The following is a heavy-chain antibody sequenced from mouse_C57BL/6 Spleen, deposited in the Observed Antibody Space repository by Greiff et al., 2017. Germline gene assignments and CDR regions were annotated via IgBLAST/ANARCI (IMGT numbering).Heavy chain of an antibody. CDR1: GYTFTSYW. CDR2: IYPSDSET. Sequence: QVQLQQSGAELVRPGSSVKLSCKASGYTFTSYWMDWVKQRPGQGLEWIGNIYPSDSETHYNQKFKDKATLTVDKSSSTAYMQLSSLTSEDSAVYDCARGTGTFFDYWGQGTTLTVSA. CDR3: ARGTGTFFDY. J-gene: IGHJ2*01. V-gene: IGHV1-61*01. D-gene: IGHD4-1*01.